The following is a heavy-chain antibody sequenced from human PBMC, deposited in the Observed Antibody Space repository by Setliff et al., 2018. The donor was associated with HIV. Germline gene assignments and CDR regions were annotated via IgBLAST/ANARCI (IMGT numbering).Heavy chain of an antibody. CDR1: GGSISSSNYY. Sequence: LSETLSLTCTVSGGSISSSNYYWGWIRQPPGKGLEWIGTIYYSGNTYYNPSLKSRVTISADTSKNEFFLKLTSVTAADTAVYYCARQPGYSSGWYFTASGFDPWGQGTLVTVSS. CDR3: ARQPGYSSGWYFTASGFDP. D-gene: IGHD6-19*01. V-gene: IGHV4-39*01. CDR2: IYYSGNT. J-gene: IGHJ5*02.